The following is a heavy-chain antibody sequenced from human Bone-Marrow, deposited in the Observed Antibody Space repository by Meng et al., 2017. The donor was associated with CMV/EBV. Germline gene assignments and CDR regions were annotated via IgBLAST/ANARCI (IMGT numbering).Heavy chain of an antibody. Sequence: SVKVSCKASGYTFSDYFLHWVRQAPGQGLEWMGWINPKSGVTNYAQRFQDTVTMTTDTSIRTVYMDLSRLTSDDTAIFYCARDLGVGAAGYWGQGTLVTVSS. V-gene: IGHV1-2*02. J-gene: IGHJ4*01. D-gene: IGHD3-3*01. CDR1: GYTFSDYF. CDR2: INPKSGVT. CDR3: ARDLGVGAAGY.